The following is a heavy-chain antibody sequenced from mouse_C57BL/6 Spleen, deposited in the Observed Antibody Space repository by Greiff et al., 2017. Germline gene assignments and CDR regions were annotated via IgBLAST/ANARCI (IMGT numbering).Heavy chain of an antibody. Sequence: EVKVVESGGGLVKPGGSLKLSCAASGFTFSDYGMHWVRQAPEKGLEWVAYISSGSSTIYYADTVKGRFTISRDNAKNTLFLQMTSLRSEDTAMYYCARGSTWGGYYFDYWGQGTTLTVSS. J-gene: IGHJ2*01. CDR1: GFTFSDYG. CDR3: ARGSTWGGYYFDY. V-gene: IGHV5-17*01. D-gene: IGHD1-1*01. CDR2: ISSGSSTI.